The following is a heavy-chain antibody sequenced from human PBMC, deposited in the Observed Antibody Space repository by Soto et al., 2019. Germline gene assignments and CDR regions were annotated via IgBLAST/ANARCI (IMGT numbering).Heavy chain of an antibody. CDR3: ARDPVDGYGYT. CDR1: GFNFSLFG. D-gene: IGHD5-12*01. V-gene: IGHV3-30*03. Sequence: GGSLRLSCAASGFNFSLFGMHWVRQVPGKGLEWVAVKSFDGSNTHYADSVNGRFLISRDNFKEILYLQMNSLRPEDTAVYYCARDPVDGYGYTGGQGTLVTVSS. J-gene: IGHJ4*02. CDR2: KSFDGSNT.